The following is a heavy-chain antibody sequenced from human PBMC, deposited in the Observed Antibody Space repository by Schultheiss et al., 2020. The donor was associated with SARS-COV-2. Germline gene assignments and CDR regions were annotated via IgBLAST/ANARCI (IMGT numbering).Heavy chain of an antibody. CDR3: ATLRGYDSSGYYPDY. Sequence: SETLSLTCTVSGGSISSDYWTWIRQPPGKGLEWIGYIYYSGSTDYNPSLKSRVTISADTSKNQFSLNLRSVTAADAAVYYCATLRGYDSSGYYPDYWGQGTLVTVSS. CDR1: GGSISSDY. CDR2: IYYSGST. V-gene: IGHV4-59*01. D-gene: IGHD3-22*01. J-gene: IGHJ4*02.